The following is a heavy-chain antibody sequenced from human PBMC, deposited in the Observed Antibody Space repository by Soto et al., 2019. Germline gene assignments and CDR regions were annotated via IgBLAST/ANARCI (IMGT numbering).Heavy chain of an antibody. Sequence: SETLSLTCTVSGGSISSGGYYWSWIRQHPGKGLEWIGYIYYSGSTYYNPSLKSRVTISVDTSKNQFSLKLSSVSAADTAVYYCASGSSGVIDYWGQGTLVTVSS. D-gene: IGHD3-22*01. CDR1: GGSISSGGYY. CDR3: ASGSSGVIDY. CDR2: IYYSGST. J-gene: IGHJ4*02. V-gene: IGHV4-31*03.